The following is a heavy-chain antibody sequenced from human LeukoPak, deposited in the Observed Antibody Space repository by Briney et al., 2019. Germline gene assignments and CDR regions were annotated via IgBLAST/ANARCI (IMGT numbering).Heavy chain of an antibody. D-gene: IGHD1-1*01. CDR1: GGTFSSYA. V-gene: IGHV1-69*04. CDR3: ARRTTGNGPLDAFDI. J-gene: IGHJ3*02. Sequence: GASVKVSCKASGGTFSSYAISWVRQAPGQGLEWMGRIIPILGIANYAQKFQGRVTITADKSTSTAYMELSSLRSEDTAVYYCARRTTGNGPLDAFDIWGQGTMVTVSS. CDR2: IIPILGIA.